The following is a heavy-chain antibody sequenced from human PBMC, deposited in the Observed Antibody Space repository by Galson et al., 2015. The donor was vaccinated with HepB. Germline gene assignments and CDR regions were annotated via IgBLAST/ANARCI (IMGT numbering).Heavy chain of an antibody. CDR2: IIPIFGTA. V-gene: IGHV1-69*13. CDR1: GGTFSSYA. CDR3: ARVDYAQYGDHLYNWFDP. D-gene: IGHD4-17*01. J-gene: IGHJ5*02. Sequence: SVKVSCKASGGTFSSYAISWVRQAPGQGLEWMGGIIPIFGTANYAQKFQGRVTITADESTSTAYMELSSLSSEETAVYYCARVDYAQYGDHLYNWFDPWGQGTLVTVSS.